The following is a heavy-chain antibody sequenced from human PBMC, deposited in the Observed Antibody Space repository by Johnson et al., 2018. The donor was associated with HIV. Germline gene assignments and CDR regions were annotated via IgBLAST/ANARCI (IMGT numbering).Heavy chain of an antibody. CDR3: AKDNELIAARGHGAFDI. Sequence: VQLVESGGGVVRPGGSLRLSCVASGFTFSSSAMHWVHQAPGKGLEWVANINQDGSEKYYVDSVKGRFTIARDNSKNTLYLQMNSLRAEETAVYYCAKDNELIAARGHGAFDIWGQGTMVTVSS. D-gene: IGHD6-6*01. J-gene: IGHJ3*02. CDR2: INQDGSEK. V-gene: IGHV3-7*01. CDR1: GFTFSSSA.